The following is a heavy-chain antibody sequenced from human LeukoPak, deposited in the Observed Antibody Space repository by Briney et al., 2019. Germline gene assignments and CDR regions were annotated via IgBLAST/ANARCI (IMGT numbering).Heavy chain of an antibody. CDR1: GVAVSGYW. D-gene: IGHD4-17*01. CDR2: INSDGSST. Sequence: PGGSLRLSCAAFGVAVSGYWMNWVRQAPGKGLVWVARINSDGSSTSHADSVKGRFTISRDNAKNTLYLQMNSLRVDDTAVYYCARDPKYGDHDYWGLGTLVTVSS. J-gene: IGHJ4*02. CDR3: ARDPKYGDHDY. V-gene: IGHV3-74*01.